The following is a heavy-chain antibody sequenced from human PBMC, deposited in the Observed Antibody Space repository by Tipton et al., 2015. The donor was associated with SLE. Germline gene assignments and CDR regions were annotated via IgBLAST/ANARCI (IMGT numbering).Heavy chain of an antibody. CDR2: IYAGGGST. CDR3: AKEVLDRHSYYFDA. CDR1: GFTFNLYS. D-gene: IGHD1-1*01. J-gene: IGHJ4*02. Sequence: SLRLSCVASGFTFNLYSMSWVRQAPGKGLEWVSVIYAGGGSTSFADSVKGRFTISRDDSKNTLYLHMNSLRADDTAVYYCAKEVLDRHSYYFDAWGQGTQVTVSS. V-gene: IGHV3-23*03.